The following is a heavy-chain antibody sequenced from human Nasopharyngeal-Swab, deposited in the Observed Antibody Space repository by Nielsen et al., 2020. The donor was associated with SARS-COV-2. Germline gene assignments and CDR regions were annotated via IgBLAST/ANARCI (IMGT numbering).Heavy chain of an antibody. V-gene: IGHV3-48*02. CDR1: GFAFSSYS. D-gene: IGHD2-2*01. Sequence: GGSLRLSCSASGFAFSSYSMNWVRQAPGKGLEWLSYISSSSSTIYYADSVKGRFTISRDNAKNSLYLQMNSLRDEDAAVYYCASGLYGTRSNCYSWGYFTYWGQGTLVTVSS. J-gene: IGHJ4*02. CDR3: ASGLYGTRSNCYSWGYFTY. CDR2: ISSSSSTI.